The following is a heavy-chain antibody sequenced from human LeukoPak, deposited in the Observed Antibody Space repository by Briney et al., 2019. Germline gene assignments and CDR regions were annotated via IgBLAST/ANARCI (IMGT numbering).Heavy chain of an antibody. Sequence: PSETLSLTCTVSGYSISSGYYWGWIRQPPGKGLEWIGCIYTSGSTNYNPSLKSRVTMSVDTSKNQFSLKLSSVTAADTAVYYCARDGGFNYGSGAPNWFDPWGQGTLVTVSS. V-gene: IGHV4-38-2*02. J-gene: IGHJ5*02. CDR3: ARDGGFNYGSGAPNWFDP. CDR2: IYTSGST. CDR1: GYSISSGYY. D-gene: IGHD3-10*01.